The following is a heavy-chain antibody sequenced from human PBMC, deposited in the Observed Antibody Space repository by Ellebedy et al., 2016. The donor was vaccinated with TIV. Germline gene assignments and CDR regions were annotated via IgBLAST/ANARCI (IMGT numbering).Heavy chain of an antibody. V-gene: IGHV4-4*07. CDR2: IYVSGST. CDR1: GDSIRNYY. Sequence: SETLSLXCTVSGDSIRNYYWTWIRQPAGKGLEWIGQIYVSGSTHFNPSLKSRVTMSVDPSKNQFSLKVTSVTAADTAVYYCARGGFSSSWHTEGYWGQGTLVTVSS. CDR3: ARGGFSSSWHTEGY. D-gene: IGHD6-13*01. J-gene: IGHJ4*02.